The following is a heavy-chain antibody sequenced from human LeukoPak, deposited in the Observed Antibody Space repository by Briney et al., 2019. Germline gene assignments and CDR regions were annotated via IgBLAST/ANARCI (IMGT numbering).Heavy chain of an antibody. V-gene: IGHV4-38-2*02. J-gene: IGHJ4*02. Sequence: SETLSLTCTVSGYSISSGYYWGWIRQPPGKGLEWIGSIYHSGSTYYNPSLKSRVTISVDTSKNQFSLKLSSVTAADTAVYYCARARYILYSNDFDYWGQGTLVTVSS. CDR3: ARARYILYSNDFDY. CDR1: GYSISSGYY. D-gene: IGHD4-11*01. CDR2: IYHSGST.